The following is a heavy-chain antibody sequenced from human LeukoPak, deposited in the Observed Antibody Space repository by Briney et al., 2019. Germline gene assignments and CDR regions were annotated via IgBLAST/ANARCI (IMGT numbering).Heavy chain of an antibody. Sequence: AASVKVSCKASGYTFTSYDINWVRQATGQGLEWMGWMNPNSGNTGYAQKFQGRVTMTRNTSISTAYMELSSLRSEDTAVYYCARVPKGYCSSTSCFAPSNWFDPWGQGTLVTVSS. J-gene: IGHJ5*02. CDR1: GYTFTSYD. CDR2: MNPNSGNT. D-gene: IGHD2-2*01. V-gene: IGHV1-8*01. CDR3: ARVPKGYCSSTSCFAPSNWFDP.